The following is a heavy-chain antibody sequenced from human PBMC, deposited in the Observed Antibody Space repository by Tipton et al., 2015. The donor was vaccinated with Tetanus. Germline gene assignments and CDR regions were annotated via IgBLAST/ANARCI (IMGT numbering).Heavy chain of an antibody. V-gene: IGHV3-30-3*01. D-gene: IGHD4-17*01. Sequence: SLRLSCAASGFSFSNYAMHWVRQAPGKGLEWVALISYDGSDENYIDSVKGRFTISRDNSKNTLYLQMNGLRAEDTAVYYCARDIGYGDYIFDNWGQGTLVPVSS. J-gene: IGHJ4*02. CDR3: ARDIGYGDYIFDN. CDR2: ISYDGSDE. CDR1: GFSFSNYA.